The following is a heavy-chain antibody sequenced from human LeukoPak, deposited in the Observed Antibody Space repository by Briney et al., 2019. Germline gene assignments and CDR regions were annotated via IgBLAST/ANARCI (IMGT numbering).Heavy chain of an antibody. CDR2: IYYSGST. J-gene: IGHJ5*02. CDR1: GGSISSYY. V-gene: IGHV4-59*01. CDR3: ARDRYYGSGDNWFDP. Sequence: SETLSLTCTVSGGSISSYYWSWIRQPPGKGLEWIGYIYYSGSTNYNPSLKSRATISVDTSKNQFSLKLSSLTAADTAVYYCARDRYYGSGDNWFDPWGQGTLVTVSS. D-gene: IGHD3-10*01.